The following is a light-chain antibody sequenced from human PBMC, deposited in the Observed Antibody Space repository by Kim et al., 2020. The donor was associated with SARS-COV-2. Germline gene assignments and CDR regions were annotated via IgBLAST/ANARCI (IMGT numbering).Light chain of an antibody. CDR1: KLRNKD. V-gene: IGLV3-1*01. CDR3: QAWDSNTRI. Sequence: LSPGQTASITCFGDKLRNKDVSWYQQRPGQSPVLVIYQRVKRPSGIPERFSASNSGNTATLTISGTQPTDEADYYCQAWDSNTRIFGSGTKVTVL. CDR2: QRV. J-gene: IGLJ1*01.